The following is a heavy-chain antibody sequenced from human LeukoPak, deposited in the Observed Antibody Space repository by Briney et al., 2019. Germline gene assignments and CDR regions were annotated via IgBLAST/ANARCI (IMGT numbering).Heavy chain of an antibody. J-gene: IGHJ5*02. V-gene: IGHV1-2*06. CDR1: GYTFTGYY. CDR3: ARGYCSGGTCYLVENWFDP. Sequence: ASVKVSCKASGYTFTGYYMYWVRQAPGQGLEWMGRINPNSGGTDYAQNFQGRVTMTRDTSIGTAYMELSRLRSDDTAVYYCARGYCSGGTCYLVENWFDPWGQGTLVTVSS. D-gene: IGHD2-15*01. CDR2: INPNSGGT.